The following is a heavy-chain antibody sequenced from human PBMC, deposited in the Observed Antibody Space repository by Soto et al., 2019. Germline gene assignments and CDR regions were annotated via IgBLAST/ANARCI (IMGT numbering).Heavy chain of an antibody. D-gene: IGHD3-10*01. CDR2: IYYSGST. Sequence: SETLSLTCTVSGDSISSYYWSWIRQPPGKGLEWMGHIYYSGSTSYNPSLKSRVTISIDTSKNQFSLKLTSVTAADTAVYYCARDGDYFGSGSPPLLSKWGQGTLVTVSS. CDR3: ARDGDYFGSGSPPLLSK. CDR1: GDSISSYY. J-gene: IGHJ4*02. V-gene: IGHV4-59*12.